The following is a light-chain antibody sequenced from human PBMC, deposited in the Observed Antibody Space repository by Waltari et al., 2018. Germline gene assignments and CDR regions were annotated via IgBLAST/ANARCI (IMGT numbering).Light chain of an antibody. CDR1: QSVSRS. CDR2: GAS. V-gene: IGKV3-20*01. J-gene: IGKJ1*01. Sequence: IVLTQSPGTLSLSPGARATLSCRARQSVSRSLAWYQQKPGQAPKLLSYGASTRATGIPDRFTGSGSGTDFSLTISSLEAEDFAIYFCQHYVRLPATFGQGTKVEIK. CDR3: QHYVRLPAT.